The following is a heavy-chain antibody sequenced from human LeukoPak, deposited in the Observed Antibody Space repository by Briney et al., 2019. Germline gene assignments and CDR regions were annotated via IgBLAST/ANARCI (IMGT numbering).Heavy chain of an antibody. CDR1: GFRFDNHW. J-gene: IGHJ4*02. V-gene: IGHV3-7*01. CDR3: ARGAYGPFDY. CDR2: IKEDGNEK. Sequence: PGGSLRLSCAASGFRFDNHWMTWVRQAPGKGLEWVANIKEDGNEKYYVDSAKGRFTISRDNAKNSLYLQMNSLRAEDTAVYYCARGAYGPFDYWGQGTLLTVSS. D-gene: IGHD2-21*01.